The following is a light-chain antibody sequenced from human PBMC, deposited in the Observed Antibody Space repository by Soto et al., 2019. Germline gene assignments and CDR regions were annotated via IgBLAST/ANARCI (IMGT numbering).Light chain of an antibody. CDR1: SGDVGSYNY. CDR3: SSFGARNNI. CDR2: EVT. V-gene: IGLV2-8*01. Sequence: QSALTQPPSASGSPGQSVTISCTGTSGDVGSYNYVPWYQQHPGKAPKLIIYEVTKRPSGVPDRFSGSKSGNTASLTVSGLQAEDEADYYCSSFGARNNIFGTGTKLTVL. J-gene: IGLJ1*01.